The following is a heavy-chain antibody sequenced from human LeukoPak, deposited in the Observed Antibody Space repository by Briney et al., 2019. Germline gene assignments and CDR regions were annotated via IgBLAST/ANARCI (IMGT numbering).Heavy chain of an antibody. D-gene: IGHD3-10*01. J-gene: IGHJ4*02. CDR2: ISWNSGSI. CDR3: AKDWDYYGSGRKFDY. V-gene: IGHV3-9*01. CDR1: GFTFSSYS. Sequence: GGSLRLSCAASGFTFSSYSMNWVRQAPGKGLEWVSGISWNSGSIGYADSVKGRFTISRDNAKNSLYLQMNSLRAEDTALYYCAKDWDYYGSGRKFDYWGQGTLVTVSS.